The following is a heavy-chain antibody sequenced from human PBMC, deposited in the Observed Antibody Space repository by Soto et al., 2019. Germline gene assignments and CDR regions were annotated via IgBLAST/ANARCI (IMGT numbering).Heavy chain of an antibody. D-gene: IGHD4-17*01. CDR3: ARLFYGDYFEDAFDI. CDR1: GYTFTIYG. J-gene: IGHJ3*02. Sequence: ASVKVSCKASGYTFTIYGISWVRQAPGQGLEWMGWISAYNGNTNYAQKLQGRVTMTTDTSTSTAYMELRSLRSDDTAVYYCARLFYGDYFEDAFDIWGQGTMVTVSS. V-gene: IGHV1-18*01. CDR2: ISAYNGNT.